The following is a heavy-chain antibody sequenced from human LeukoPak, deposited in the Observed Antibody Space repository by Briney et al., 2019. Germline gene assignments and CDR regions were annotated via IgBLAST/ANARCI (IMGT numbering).Heavy chain of an antibody. CDR3: ARRRSGWYLIDY. J-gene: IGHJ4*02. CDR2: INPSGGST. Sequence: GASVKVSCKASGYTFTSYYMHWVRQAPGQGLEWMGIINPSGGSTSYAQKFQGRVTMTRDTSTSTVYMELSSLRSEDTAAYYCARRRSGWYLIDYWGQGTLVTVSS. V-gene: IGHV1-46*01. D-gene: IGHD6-19*01. CDR1: GYTFTSYY.